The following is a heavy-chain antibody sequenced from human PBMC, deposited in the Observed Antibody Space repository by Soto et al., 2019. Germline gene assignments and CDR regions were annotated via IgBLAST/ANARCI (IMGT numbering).Heavy chain of an antibody. CDR2: ISSSGSTI. J-gene: IGHJ5*02. CDR1: GFTFSSYE. V-gene: IGHV3-48*03. Sequence: VGSLRLSCAASGFTFSSYEMNWVRQAPGKGLEWVSYISSSGSTIYYADSVKGRFTISRDNAKNSLYLQMNSLRAEDTAVYYCARDPVKGGWAINWFDPWVQGTRGTGST. CDR3: ARDPVKGGWAINWFDP. D-gene: IGHD6-19*01.